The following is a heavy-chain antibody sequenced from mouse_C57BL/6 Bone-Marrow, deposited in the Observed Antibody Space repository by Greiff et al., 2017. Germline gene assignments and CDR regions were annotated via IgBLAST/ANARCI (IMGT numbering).Heavy chain of an antibody. CDR3: ARHGAQLAWFAC. CDR1: GYTFTEYT. Sequence: VQVVESGAELVKPGASVKLSCKASGYTFTEYTIHWVKLRSGQGLEWIGWFYPGSGGIKYNEKFKDKDTLTADKSSSTVYMELSRLTSEDSAVYFCARHGAQLAWFACWGQGTLVTVSA. CDR2: FYPGSGGI. V-gene: IGHV1-62-2*01. D-gene: IGHD1-3*01. J-gene: IGHJ3*01.